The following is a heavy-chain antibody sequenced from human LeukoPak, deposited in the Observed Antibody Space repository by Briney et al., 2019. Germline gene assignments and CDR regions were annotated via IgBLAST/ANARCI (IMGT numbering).Heavy chain of an antibody. CDR2: IKSKNVGGTS. V-gene: IGHV3-15*01. Sequence: PGGSLRLSCAASGFTFNNAWMNWVRHAPGEGREWVGRIKSKNVGGTSDYAAPVKGRFTISRDDSKNTVYLQMNSLKIEDTAVYYCTSHAAFDPWGQGTLVTVSS. CDR1: GFTFNNAW. CDR3: TSHAAFDP. J-gene: IGHJ5*02.